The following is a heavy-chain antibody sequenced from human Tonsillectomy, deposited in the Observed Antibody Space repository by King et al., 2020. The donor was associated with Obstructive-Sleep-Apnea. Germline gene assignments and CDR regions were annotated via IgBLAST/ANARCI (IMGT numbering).Heavy chain of an antibody. Sequence: VQLVQSGAEVKKPGASVKVSCKASGYTFSGYYIHWVRQAPGQGLEWIGGISPNRGATQYAQKFQDRVTMTRDTSISTAYMDLRRLRSDDTAIYYCARDMSAYDSTSPAYWGQGTLVTVSS. CDR2: ISPNRGAT. J-gene: IGHJ4*02. CDR1: GYTFSGYY. D-gene: IGHD3-10*01. CDR3: ARDMSAYDSTSPAY. V-gene: IGHV1-2*02.